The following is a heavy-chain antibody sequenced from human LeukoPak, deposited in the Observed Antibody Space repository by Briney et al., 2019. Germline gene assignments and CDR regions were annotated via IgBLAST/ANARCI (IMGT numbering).Heavy chain of an antibody. CDR1: GYTFSNYG. V-gene: IGHV1-18*01. D-gene: IGHD3-10*01. Sequence: GASVKVSCKASGYTFSNYGLNWVRQAPGQGLEWMGWISAYNGNTNYAQKLQGRVTMTTDTSTSTAYMELRSLRSDDTAVYYCARGDYYGSGKHYGMDVWGRGTTVTVSS. J-gene: IGHJ6*02. CDR2: ISAYNGNT. CDR3: ARGDYYGSGKHYGMDV.